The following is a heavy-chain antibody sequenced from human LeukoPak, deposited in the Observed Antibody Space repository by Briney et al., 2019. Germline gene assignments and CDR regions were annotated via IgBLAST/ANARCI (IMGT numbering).Heavy chain of an antibody. CDR3: ARHHASITGDDAFDI. CDR2: TYPDDSET. D-gene: IGHD1-14*01. Sequence: GESLKISCKAFGDKSNNYWVVWVRQMPGKGLEWMGVTYPDDSETKYSPSFQGQVTISADRSISTAYLQWSALRASDTAMYYCARHHASITGDDAFDIWGQGTMVTVSS. CDR1: GDKSNNYW. V-gene: IGHV5-51*01. J-gene: IGHJ3*02.